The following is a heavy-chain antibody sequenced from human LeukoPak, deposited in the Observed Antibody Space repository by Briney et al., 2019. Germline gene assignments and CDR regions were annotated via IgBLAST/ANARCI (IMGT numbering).Heavy chain of an antibody. CDR3: AKDFVGPDDY. CDR2: IDSNGRTI. D-gene: IGHD1-26*01. J-gene: IGHJ4*02. Sequence: PGGSLRLSRAASGFTFSSYWMHWVRQAPGKGLVCVSRIDSNGRTINYPDSVKRRFTISRDNPTSTLYLQMNSLRAEDSAVYYCAKDFVGPDDYWGQGPLVTVSS. CDR1: GFTFSSYW. V-gene: IGHV3-74*01.